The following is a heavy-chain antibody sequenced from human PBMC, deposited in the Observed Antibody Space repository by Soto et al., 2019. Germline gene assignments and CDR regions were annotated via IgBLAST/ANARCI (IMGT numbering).Heavy chain of an antibody. CDR1: GYTFTNYG. D-gene: IGHD3-22*01. V-gene: IGHV1-18*01. Sequence: QVQVVQSGAEVKKPGASVKVSCMTTGYTFTNYGITWVRQAPGQGLEWMGWIVTYNGNTNYAQNVQGRVTMTTDTSTGTAYMELRSLRSDDTAVYYCARVFNYYESSTYTARYFDYWGQGTLVTVSS. J-gene: IGHJ4*02. CDR2: IVTYNGNT. CDR3: ARVFNYYESSTYTARYFDY.